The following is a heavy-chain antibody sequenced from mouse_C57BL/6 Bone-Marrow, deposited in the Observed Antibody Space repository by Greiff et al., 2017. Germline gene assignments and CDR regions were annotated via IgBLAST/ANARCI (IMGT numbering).Heavy chain of an antibody. CDR2: ISSGGDYI. D-gene: IGHD2-4*01. V-gene: IGHV5-9-1*02. CDR3: TRDRGPIYYDYDAGFAY. J-gene: IGHJ3*01. CDR1: GFTFSSYA. Sequence: DVQLVESGEGLVKPGGSLKLSCAASGFTFSSYAMSWVRQTPEKRLEWVAYISSGGDYIYYADTVKGRFTISRDNARNTLYLQMSSLKSEDTAMYYCTRDRGPIYYDYDAGFAYWGQGTLVTVSA.